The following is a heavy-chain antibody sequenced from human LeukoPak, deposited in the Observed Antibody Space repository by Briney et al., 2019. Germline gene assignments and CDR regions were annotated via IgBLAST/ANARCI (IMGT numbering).Heavy chain of an antibody. Sequence: GGSLRLSCAASGFTFSDEYMSWIRQAPGKGLEWVSYISNSGSSIFYADSVKGRFTISRDNSKDTLYLQMNSLRAEDTAVYYCAKDLSGDWNYFDYWGQGTLVTVSS. CDR1: GFTFSDEY. V-gene: IGHV3-11*04. CDR3: AKDLSGDWNYFDY. J-gene: IGHJ4*02. D-gene: IGHD2-21*01. CDR2: ISNSGSSI.